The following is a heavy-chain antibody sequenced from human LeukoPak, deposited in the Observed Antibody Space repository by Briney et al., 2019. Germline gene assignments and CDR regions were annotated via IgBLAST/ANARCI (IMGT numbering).Heavy chain of an antibody. J-gene: IGHJ4*02. CDR2: ISGSGRST. CDR3: ASWAGNAQSDSWTGPFDY. D-gene: IGHD3/OR15-3a*01. V-gene: IGHV3-48*03. CDR1: GLTFSNFK. Sequence: GGSLRLSCAVSGLTFSNFKMNWVRQAPGKGLEWVSYISGSGRSTFYADSVKGRFTISRDNAKNLLYLQMSSLRVEDTAVYYCASWAGNAQSDSWTGPFDYWGQGTLVTVSS.